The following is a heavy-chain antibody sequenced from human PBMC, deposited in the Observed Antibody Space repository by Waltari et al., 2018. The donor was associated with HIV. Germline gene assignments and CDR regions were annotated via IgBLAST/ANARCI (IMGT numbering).Heavy chain of an antibody. CDR1: GFTFSTYS. D-gene: IGHD2-15*01. Sequence: EVQLVESGGGLVKRGGSLRLSCAASGFTFSTYSMNWVRQAPGKGMEWVSYSSSSSRYKYYADSVKGRITISRDNAKNSLYLQMNSLRAEDTAVYYCARDSNKYCSGGSCSRFDPWGQGTLVTVSS. V-gene: IGHV3-21*01. CDR3: ARDSNKYCSGGSCSRFDP. CDR2: SSSSSRYK. J-gene: IGHJ5*02.